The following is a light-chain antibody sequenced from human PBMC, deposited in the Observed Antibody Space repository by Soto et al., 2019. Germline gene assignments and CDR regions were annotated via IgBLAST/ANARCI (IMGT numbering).Light chain of an antibody. J-gene: IGKJ4*01. Sequence: VVFTHSAATLALSQGERATLSCRASQSVSNNLAWYHQKPGQAPRLLIYSASIRATGIPARFSGSGSGTEYTLTISCLQSEHFEVYYCHQYPNWPLSFAGGTKVDIK. V-gene: IGKV3-15*01. CDR2: SAS. CDR1: QSVSNN. CDR3: HQYPNWPLS.